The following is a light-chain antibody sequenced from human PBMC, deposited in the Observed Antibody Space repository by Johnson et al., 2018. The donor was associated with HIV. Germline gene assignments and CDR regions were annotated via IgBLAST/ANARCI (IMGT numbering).Light chain of an antibody. Sequence: QSILTQPPSVSAAPGQKVTISCSGSSSNIGNNYVSWYQQLPGTAPKLLIYENNKRPSGIPDRFSGSKSGTSATLVITGLQTGDEADYYCGTWDSSLSAYVFGTGTNVTVL. CDR2: ENN. V-gene: IGLV1-51*02. J-gene: IGLJ1*01. CDR1: SSNIGNNY. CDR3: GTWDSSLSAYV.